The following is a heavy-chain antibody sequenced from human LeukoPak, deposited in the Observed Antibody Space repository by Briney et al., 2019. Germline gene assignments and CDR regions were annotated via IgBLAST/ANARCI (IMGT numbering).Heavy chain of an antibody. D-gene: IGHD2-2*02. CDR1: GYTFTSYG. CDR2: ISAYNGNT. J-gene: IGHJ3*02. V-gene: IGHV1-18*01. CDR3: ARDKGYCSSTSCYNDAFDI. Sequence: ASVKVSCKASGYTFTSYGISWVRQAPGQGLEWMGWISAYNGNTNYAQKLQGRVTMTTDTSTSTAYMELRSLRSDDTAVYYCARDKGYCSSTSCYNDAFDIWGQGTMATVSS.